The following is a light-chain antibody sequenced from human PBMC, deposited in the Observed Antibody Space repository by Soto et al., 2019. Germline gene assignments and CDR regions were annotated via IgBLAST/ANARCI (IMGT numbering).Light chain of an antibody. V-gene: IGLV1-40*01. Sequence: QSVLTQPPSVSGAPGQRVTISCSGTTSNIGAGYDVHWYQQPPGIAPRLLVYANTNRPSGVPDRFSGSKSGASASLAITGLQADDEADYYCHSYDSSLRGWVFGGGTKVTVL. CDR2: ANT. CDR3: HSYDSSLRGWV. J-gene: IGLJ3*02. CDR1: TSNIGAGYD.